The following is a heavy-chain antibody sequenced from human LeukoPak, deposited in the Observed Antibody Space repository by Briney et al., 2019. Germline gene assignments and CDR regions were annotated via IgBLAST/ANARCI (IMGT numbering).Heavy chain of an antibody. Sequence: GGSLRLSCAASGFTFRSYAMSWVRQAPGKGLEWVSVVSATGATTDFADSVKGRFTISRDNSKSTVYLLMNSLTAEDTAVYYCAKGLLGAKFPSYFDNWGQGTLVTVSS. CDR1: GFTFRSYA. CDR3: AKGLLGAKFPSYFDN. CDR2: VSATGATT. D-gene: IGHD1-26*01. J-gene: IGHJ4*02. V-gene: IGHV3-23*01.